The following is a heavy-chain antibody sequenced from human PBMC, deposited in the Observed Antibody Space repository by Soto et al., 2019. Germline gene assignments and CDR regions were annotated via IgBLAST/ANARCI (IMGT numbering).Heavy chain of an antibody. CDR1: GYSFTSYW. CDR3: ARRSVMYYFCMDV. CDR2: IDPSDSYT. D-gene: IGHD2-21*01. V-gene: IGHV5-10-1*01. Sequence: PLESLKISCKGSGYSFTSYWIRWVRQMPWKGLEWMVWIDPSDSYTNYSPSFQGHFTIAAGKSISTAYLQLSSMKSTDTAKYCCARRSVMYYFCMDVWGQGTTVTVSS. J-gene: IGHJ6*02.